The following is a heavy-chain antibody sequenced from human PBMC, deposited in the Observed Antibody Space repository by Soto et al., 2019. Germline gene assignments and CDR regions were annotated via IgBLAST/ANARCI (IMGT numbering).Heavy chain of an antibody. V-gene: IGHV1-8*01. Sequence: QVQLVQSGAEVKRPGASVRVSCKASGYTFTSYDINWVRQATGQGLEWLGWMNPNSGNTGYAQKYQGRIPLTRSTSTSTAYMELTSLRSEVTAVYYCARGINWGQGTMVTVSS. CDR2: MNPNSGNT. CDR3: ARGIN. J-gene: IGHJ3*01. CDR1: GYTFTSYD.